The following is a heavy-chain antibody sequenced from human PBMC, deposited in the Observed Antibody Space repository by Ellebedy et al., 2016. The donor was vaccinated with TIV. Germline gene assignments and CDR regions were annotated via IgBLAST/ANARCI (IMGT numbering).Heavy chain of an antibody. D-gene: IGHD3-22*01. CDR3: AKEDYYYDSSGHRYFDY. J-gene: IGHJ4*02. CDR2: ISYDGSNK. Sequence: GGSLRLXXAASGFTFSNYGMHWVRQAPGKGLEWAAVISYDGSNKYYGDSVKGRFIISRDNSKNTLYLQMNSLRGEDTAVYYCAKEDYYYDSSGHRYFDYWGQGTLVTVSS. V-gene: IGHV3-30*18. CDR1: GFTFSNYG.